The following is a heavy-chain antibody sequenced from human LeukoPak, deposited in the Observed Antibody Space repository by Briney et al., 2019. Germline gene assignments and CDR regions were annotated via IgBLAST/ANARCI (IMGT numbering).Heavy chain of an antibody. D-gene: IGHD2/OR15-2a*01. V-gene: IGHV3-23*01. CDR2: ISGSGGST. CDR1: GCTFSSYA. Sequence: GGSLRLSCAASGCTFSSYARSWLRQARGKGLEWVSAISGSGGSTYYADSVQGRFSISGDTSKNTLYMKMNRLSAEDTAVYYCAKGKILNRSPGWFDPWGQGTLVTVSS. CDR3: AKGKILNRSPGWFDP. J-gene: IGHJ5*02.